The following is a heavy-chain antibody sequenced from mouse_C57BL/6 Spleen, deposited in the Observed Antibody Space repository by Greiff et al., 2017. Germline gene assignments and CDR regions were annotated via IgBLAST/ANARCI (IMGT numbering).Heavy chain of an antibody. CDR3: ARDRVYYGSLWYFDV. Sequence: EVQLQQSGPGLVKPSQSLSLTCSVTGYSITSGYYWNWIRQFPGNKLEWMGYISYDGSNNYNPSLKNRISITRDTSKNQFFLKLNSVTTEDTATYYCARDRVYYGSLWYFDVWGTGTTVTVSS. V-gene: IGHV3-6*01. CDR2: ISYDGSN. D-gene: IGHD1-1*01. CDR1: GYSITSGYY. J-gene: IGHJ1*03.